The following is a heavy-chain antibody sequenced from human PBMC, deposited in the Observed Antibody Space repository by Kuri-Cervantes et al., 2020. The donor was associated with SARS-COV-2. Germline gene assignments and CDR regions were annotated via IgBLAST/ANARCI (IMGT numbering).Heavy chain of an antibody. Sequence: GGSLRLSCAASGFSFSSYAMSWVRQAPGKGLEWVSGISGSGGSTYYADSVKGRFTISRDNSKNTLYLQMNSLRAEDTAVYYCAKSWGRHYFDYWGQGTLVTVSS. D-gene: IGHD3-16*01. V-gene: IGHV3-23*01. J-gene: IGHJ4*02. CDR2: ISGSGGST. CDR3: AKSWGRHYFDY. CDR1: GFSFSSYA.